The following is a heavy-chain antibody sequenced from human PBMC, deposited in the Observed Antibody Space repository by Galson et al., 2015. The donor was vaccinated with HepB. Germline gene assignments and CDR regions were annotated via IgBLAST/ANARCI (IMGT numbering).Heavy chain of an antibody. V-gene: IGHV1-3*01. CDR3: ARHIVATIWDLGYYFDY. CDR1: GYTFTSYA. Sequence: SVKVSCKASGYTFTSYAMHWVRQAPGQRLEWMGWINAGNGNTKYSQKFQGRVTITRDTSASTAYMELSSLRSEDTAVYYCARHIVATIWDLGYYFDYWGQGTLVTVSS. CDR2: INAGNGNT. J-gene: IGHJ4*02. D-gene: IGHD5-12*01.